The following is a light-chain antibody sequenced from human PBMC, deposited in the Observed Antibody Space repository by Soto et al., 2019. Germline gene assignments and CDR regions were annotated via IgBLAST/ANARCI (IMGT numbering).Light chain of an antibody. CDR1: RRINLN. CDR2: SAS. Sequence: IVMKPYHDTLSLSPGKRATLSSRASRRINLNLAWYQQKPGQAPRLLIYSASIRATGIPARFSGIGSGTEFTLTISSLQSEDVAVYYGQQYENWPTYTFGQGTKVDIK. J-gene: IGKJ2*01. V-gene: IGKV3-15*01. CDR3: QQYENWPTYT.